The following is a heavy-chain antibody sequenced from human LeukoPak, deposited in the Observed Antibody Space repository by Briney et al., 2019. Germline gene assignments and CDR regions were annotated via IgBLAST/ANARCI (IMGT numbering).Heavy chain of an antibody. CDR3: ARGPSLVRGVIMPGSVGGMDV. D-gene: IGHD3-10*01. J-gene: IGHJ6*02. CDR1: GFTFTSYD. CDR2: MNPNSGNT. V-gene: IGHV1-8*01. Sequence: ASVKVSCKASGFTFTSYDINWVRQATGQGLEWMGWMNPNSGNTRYAQKVQGRITMTRDTSISTAYMELSSLRSEDTAVYYCARGPSLVRGVIMPGSVGGMDVWGQGTTVTVSS.